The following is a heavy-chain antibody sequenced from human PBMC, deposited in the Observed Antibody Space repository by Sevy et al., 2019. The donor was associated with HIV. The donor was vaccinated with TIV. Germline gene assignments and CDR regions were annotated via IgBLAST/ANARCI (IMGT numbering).Heavy chain of an antibody. D-gene: IGHD3-22*01. CDR3: AREGGYSDKGMDV. Sequence: GGSLRLSCAASGFSFSNYNINWVRQAPGKGLEWVSYISSSGGSIYHAHSVKGRFTTSRDDAKKSLSLQMSSLRAEDTAVYYCAREGGYSDKGMDVWGQGTSVTVSS. J-gene: IGHJ6*02. CDR2: ISSSGGSI. CDR1: GFSFSNYN. V-gene: IGHV3-48*01.